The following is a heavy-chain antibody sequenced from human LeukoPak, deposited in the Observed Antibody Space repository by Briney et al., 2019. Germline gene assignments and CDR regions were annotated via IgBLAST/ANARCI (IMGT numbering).Heavy chain of an antibody. CDR3: ATRYCSGGSCPNYYYYYINV. CDR1: GGAFSSYA. Sequence: ASVKVSCKASGGAFSSYALSWVRQAPGQGLEWMGGIIPLFGTPNYAQKFQGRVTMTEDTSTDTAYMELSSLRSEDTAVYYCATRYCSGGSCPNYYYYYINVWGKGTTVTISS. J-gene: IGHJ6*03. V-gene: IGHV1-69*06. CDR2: IIPLFGTP. D-gene: IGHD2-15*01.